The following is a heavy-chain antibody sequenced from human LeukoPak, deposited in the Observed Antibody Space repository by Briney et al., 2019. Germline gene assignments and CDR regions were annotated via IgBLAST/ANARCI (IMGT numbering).Heavy chain of an antibody. V-gene: IGHV3-23*01. CDR2: ISDSGGST. CDR1: GFTFSTYV. Sequence: AGGSLRLSCAASGFTFSTYVMNWVRQAPGKGLEWVSTISDSGGSTYYADSVKGRFTISRDNSKSTLYLQMNSLRAEDTAAYYCGRYYVMDVWGQGTSVTVSS. CDR3: GRYYVMDV. J-gene: IGHJ6*02.